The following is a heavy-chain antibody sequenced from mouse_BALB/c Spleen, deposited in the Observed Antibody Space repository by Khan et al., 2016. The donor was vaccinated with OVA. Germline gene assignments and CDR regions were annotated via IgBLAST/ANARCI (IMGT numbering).Heavy chain of an antibody. D-gene: IGHD3-3*01. V-gene: IGHV2-9*02. CDR3: ARSKYLARY. CDR1: GYSLTRYG. Sequence: VKLMESGPGLVAPSQSLSITCTVYGYSLTRYGVHWVRQPPGKGLEWLGLIWAGGSTNYNWALMSRLSISIDNSKSLVFLRMNSLQTDDTVLYYCARSKYLARYWGQGTTLTVSS. CDR2: IWAGGST. J-gene: IGHJ2*01.